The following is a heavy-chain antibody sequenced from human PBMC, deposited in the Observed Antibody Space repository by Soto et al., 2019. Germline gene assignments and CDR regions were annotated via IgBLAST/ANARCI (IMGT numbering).Heavy chain of an antibody. CDR2: INPNSGGT. V-gene: IGHV1-2*04. Sequence: ASVKVSCKASGYTFTGYYMHWVRQAPGQGLEWMGWINPNSGGTNYAQKFQGWVTMTRDTSISTAYMELSRLRSDDTAVYYCARSGQLLSSFYFDYWGQGTLVTVSS. J-gene: IGHJ4*02. CDR1: GYTFTGYY. CDR3: ARSGQLLSSFYFDY. D-gene: IGHD2-2*01.